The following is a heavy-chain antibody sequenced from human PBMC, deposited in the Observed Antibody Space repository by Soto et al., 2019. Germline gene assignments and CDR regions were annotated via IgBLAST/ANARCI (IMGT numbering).Heavy chain of an antibody. J-gene: IGHJ4*02. Sequence: SVKVSCKASGGTFSSYAISWVRQAPGQGLEWMGGIIPIFGTANYAQKFQGRVTVTADESTSTPYMELSSLRSEDTAVYYCARVFSGYSSGPLGYWGQGTLVTVSS. V-gene: IGHV1-69*13. CDR3: ARVFSGYSSGPLGY. D-gene: IGHD6-19*01. CDR1: GGTFSSYA. CDR2: IIPIFGTA.